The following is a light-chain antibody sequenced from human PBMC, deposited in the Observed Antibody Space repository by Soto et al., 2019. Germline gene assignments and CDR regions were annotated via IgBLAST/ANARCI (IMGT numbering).Light chain of an antibody. Sequence: EIVMTQSPATVPVSPGERVTLSCRASQSVSIDLAWYQQKPGQAPRLLIYGASIRATGVPATFSGSGSGTEFTLSISSLQSEHLGVYYCQQDSSWPLTFGGGTKVDIK. V-gene: IGKV3-15*01. CDR1: QSVSID. J-gene: IGKJ4*01. CDR2: GAS. CDR3: QQDSSWPLT.